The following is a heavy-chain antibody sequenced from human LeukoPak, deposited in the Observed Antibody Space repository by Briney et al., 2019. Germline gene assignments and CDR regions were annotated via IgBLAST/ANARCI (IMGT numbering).Heavy chain of an antibody. J-gene: IGHJ4*02. CDR3: ARETEMANLDY. D-gene: IGHD5-24*01. CDR2: IKQDGSEK. V-gene: IGHV3-7*04. Sequence: GGSLRLSCTASGFTFSSYWMNWVRQATGKGLEWVANIKQDGSEKYYVDSVKGRFTISRDNAKKSLYLQMNSLRAEDTAVYYCARETEMANLDYWGQGTLVTVSS. CDR1: GFTFSSYW.